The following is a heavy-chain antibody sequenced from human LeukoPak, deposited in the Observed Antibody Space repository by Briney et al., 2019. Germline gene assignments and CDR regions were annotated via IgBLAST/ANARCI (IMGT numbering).Heavy chain of an antibody. D-gene: IGHD3-16*01. V-gene: IGHV3-7*01. J-gene: IGHJ4*02. Sequence: GGSLRLSCAASGFTFSSYWMSWVRQAPGKGLEWVANIKQDGSEKYYVDSVKGRFTISRDNSKNTLYLQMNSLRAEDTAVYYCANLGYYFDYWGQGTLVTVSS. CDR2: IKQDGSEK. CDR3: ANLGYYFDY. CDR1: GFTFSSYW.